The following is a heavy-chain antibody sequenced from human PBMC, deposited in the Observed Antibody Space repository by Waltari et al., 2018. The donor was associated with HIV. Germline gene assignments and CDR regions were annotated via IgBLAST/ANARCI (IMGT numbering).Heavy chain of an antibody. D-gene: IGHD1-20*01. Sequence: CKASGGTFSSYAISWVRQAPGQGLEWMGGIIPKFGTPQYAQKYQGRVTITADESTITADMDLSSLRSEDMSVYYCTRCRYNWHDVVYYSNYDMDVWGQGTTVTVSS. CDR1: GGTFSSYA. CDR2: IIPKFGTP. V-gene: IGHV1-69*01. CDR3: TRCRYNWHDVVYYSNYDMDV. J-gene: IGHJ6*02.